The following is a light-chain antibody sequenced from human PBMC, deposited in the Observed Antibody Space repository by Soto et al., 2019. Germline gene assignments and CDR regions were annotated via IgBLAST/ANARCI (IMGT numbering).Light chain of an antibody. V-gene: IGKV3-20*01. CDR2: GAS. CDR1: QSVSSSY. Sequence: EIVLTQSPGTLSLSPGERATLSCRASQSVSSSYLAWYQQKPGQAPRLLIYGASSRATGIPDRFSGSGSGTEFTLTISSLQPDDFATYYCHQYKTYWTFGHGTKVDVK. J-gene: IGKJ1*01. CDR3: HQYKTYWT.